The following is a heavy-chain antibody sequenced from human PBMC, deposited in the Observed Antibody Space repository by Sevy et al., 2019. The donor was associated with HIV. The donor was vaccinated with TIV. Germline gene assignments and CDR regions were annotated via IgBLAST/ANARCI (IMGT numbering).Heavy chain of an antibody. CDR2: IIPIFGTA. CDR1: GGTFSSYA. V-gene: IGHV1-69*13. J-gene: IGHJ5*02. Sequence: ASVKVSCKASGGTFSSYAISWVRQAPGQGLEWMGGIIPIFGTANYAQKFQGRVTITADESTSTANMELSSLRSEDTAVYYCARDHYDYVWGSYRSGWFDPWGQGTLVTVSS. CDR3: ARDHYDYVWGSYRSGWFDP. D-gene: IGHD3-16*02.